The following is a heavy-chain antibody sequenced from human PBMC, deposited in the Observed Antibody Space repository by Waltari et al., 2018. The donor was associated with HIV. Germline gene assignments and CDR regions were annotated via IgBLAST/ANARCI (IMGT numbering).Heavy chain of an antibody. CDR2: ISKRNRYV. CDR1: GFTFISYS. V-gene: IGHV3-21*01. CDR3: AREGFCSNGVCSHYYGMDV. Sequence: EVQLVESGGGLVRPGGSLRLSCAASGFTFISYSMNWVRQAPGKGVEWVSSISKRNRYVYYADSLKGRFTISRDHANNSLYLQRNSLRAEDTAVYYCAREGFCSNGVCSHYYGMDVWGQGTTVTVSS. D-gene: IGHD2-8*01. J-gene: IGHJ6*02.